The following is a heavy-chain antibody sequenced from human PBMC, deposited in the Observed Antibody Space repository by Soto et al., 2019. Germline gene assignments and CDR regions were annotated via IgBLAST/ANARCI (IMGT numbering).Heavy chain of an antibody. V-gene: IGHV4-59*01. CDR3: AIGGSGSYYNPYYFDY. J-gene: IGHJ4*02. Sequence: PSETLSLTCTVSGGSICSYYWSWLRQPPGKGLEWIGYIYYSGSTNYNPSLKSRVTISVDTSKNLFSLKLSSVTAADTAVYYCAIGGSGSYYNPYYFDYWGQGTLVTVSS. D-gene: IGHD3-10*01. CDR2: IYYSGST. CDR1: GGSICSYY.